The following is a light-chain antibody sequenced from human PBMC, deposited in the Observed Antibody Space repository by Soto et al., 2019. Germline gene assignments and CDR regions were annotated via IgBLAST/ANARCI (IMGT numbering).Light chain of an antibody. Sequence: DIVMTQSPDSLAVSLGERATIDCKSSQSVLYSSNNKNHLAWYQQKSGQPPKLLIYWASTRESGVPDRFSGSGSGTDFTLTVSSLQAEDVAVYYCQQYYSIPYTFGRGTKLEIK. CDR1: QSVLYSSNNKNH. CDR2: WAS. CDR3: QQYYSIPYT. V-gene: IGKV4-1*01. J-gene: IGKJ2*01.